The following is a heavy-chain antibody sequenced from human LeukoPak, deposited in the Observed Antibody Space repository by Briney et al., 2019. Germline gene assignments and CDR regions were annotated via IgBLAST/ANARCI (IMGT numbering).Heavy chain of an antibody. J-gene: IGHJ3*02. CDR1: GGSISIGGDY. D-gene: IGHD3-10*01. CDR2: IYYSGST. Sequence: SQTLSLTCTVSGGSISIGGDYCSWIRQHPAKGLEWIGYIYYSGSTYYNPSLKSRVTISVDTSKNQFSLKLSSVTAADTAVYYCARRQGHSADDAFDIWGQGTMVTVSS. V-gene: IGHV4-31*03. CDR3: ARRQGHSADDAFDI.